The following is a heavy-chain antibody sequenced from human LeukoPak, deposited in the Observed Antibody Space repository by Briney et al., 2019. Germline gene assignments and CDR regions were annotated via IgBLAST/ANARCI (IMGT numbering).Heavy chain of an antibody. Sequence: GGSLRLSCAASGFTFDDYAMHWVRQAPGKGLEWVSGISWNSGSIGYADSVKGRFTISRDNAKNSLYLQMNSLRAEDTALYYCAKDMGVSIAVAGTTNYYYYYGMDVWGQGTTVTVSS. D-gene: IGHD6-19*01. CDR1: GFTFDDYA. J-gene: IGHJ6*02. CDR3: AKDMGVSIAVAGTTNYYYYYGMDV. CDR2: ISWNSGSI. V-gene: IGHV3-9*01.